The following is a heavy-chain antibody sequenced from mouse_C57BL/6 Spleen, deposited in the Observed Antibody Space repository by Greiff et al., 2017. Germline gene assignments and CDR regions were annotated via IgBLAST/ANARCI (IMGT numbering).Heavy chain of an antibody. J-gene: IGHJ1*03. CDR3: TTGYYGSTWYFDV. Sequence: VQLQQSGAELVRPGASVKLSCTASGFNIKDYYMHWVKQRPEQGLEWIGRIDPEDGDTEYAPKFQGKATMTADTSSNPAYLQLSSLTSEDTAVYYCTTGYYGSTWYFDVWGTGTTVTVSS. CDR2: IDPEDGDT. CDR1: GFNIKDYY. V-gene: IGHV14-1*01. D-gene: IGHD1-1*01.